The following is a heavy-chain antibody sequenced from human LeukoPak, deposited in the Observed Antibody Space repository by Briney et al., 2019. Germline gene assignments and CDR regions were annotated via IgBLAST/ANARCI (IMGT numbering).Heavy chain of an antibody. CDR2: IIPIFGTA. V-gene: IGHV1-69*05. CDR3: ARAGVPAASEMDY. CDR1: GGTFSSYA. D-gene: IGHD2-2*01. Sequence: SVKVSCKASGGTFSSYAISWVRQAPGQGLEWMGRIIPIFGTANYAKTSQVRVTITTDESTSTAYMELSSLRFEDTAVYYCARAGVPAASEMDYWGQGTLVTVSS. J-gene: IGHJ4*02.